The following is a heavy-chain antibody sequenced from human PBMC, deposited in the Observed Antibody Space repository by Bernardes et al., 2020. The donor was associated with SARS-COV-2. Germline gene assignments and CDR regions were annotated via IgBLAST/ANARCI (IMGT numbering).Heavy chain of an antibody. CDR3: AREVPDPLWFGELLSLPLDY. D-gene: IGHD3-10*01. Sequence: GGSLRLSCAASGFTFSSYEMNWVRQAPGKGLEWVSYISSSGSTIYYADSVKGRFTISRDNAKNSLYLQMNSLRAEDTAVYYCAREVPDPLWFGELLSLPLDYWGQGTLVTVSS. CDR2: ISSSGSTI. J-gene: IGHJ4*02. CDR1: GFTFSSYE. V-gene: IGHV3-48*03.